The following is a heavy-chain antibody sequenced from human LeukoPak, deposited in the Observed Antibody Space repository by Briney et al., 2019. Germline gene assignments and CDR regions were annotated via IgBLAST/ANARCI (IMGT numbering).Heavy chain of an antibody. CDR1: GGTFSSYA. J-gene: IGHJ5*02. CDR3: AREGREAWFDP. V-gene: IGHV1-69*05. CDR2: IIPIFGTA. Sequence: GASVKVSCKASGGTFSSYAISWVRQAPGQGLEWMGGIIPIFGTANYAQKFQGRVTIITDESTSTAYMELSSLRSEDTAVFYCAREGREAWFDPWGQGTLVTVSS.